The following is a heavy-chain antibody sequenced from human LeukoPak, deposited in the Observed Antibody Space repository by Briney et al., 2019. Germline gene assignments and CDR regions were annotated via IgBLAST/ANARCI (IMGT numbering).Heavy chain of an antibody. CDR3: ARGSDTAAGLY. CDR1: GGSFSGYY. Sequence: SETLSLTCAVYGGSFSGYYWSWIRQPPGKGLEWIGEINHSGSTNYNPSLKSRVSISVDSSKNQFSLKVSSVTATDTAVYYCARGSDTAAGLYWGQGTLVTVSS. V-gene: IGHV4-34*01. D-gene: IGHD6-13*01. J-gene: IGHJ4*02. CDR2: INHSGST.